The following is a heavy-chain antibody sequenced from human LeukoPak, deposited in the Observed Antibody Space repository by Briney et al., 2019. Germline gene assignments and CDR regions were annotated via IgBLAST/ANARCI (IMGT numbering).Heavy chain of an antibody. D-gene: IGHD6-13*01. J-gene: IGHJ4*02. CDR3: AKDYSTSWWFHY. V-gene: IGHV3-7*03. Sequence: GGSLRLSCTASEFTFSSYWMSWVRQAPGKGLEWVANIKQDGSEKDYVDSVKGRFTISRDNAKNSLYLQMNSLRAEDTAIYYCAKDYSTSWWFHYWGQGTLVTVSS. CDR1: EFTFSSYW. CDR2: IKQDGSEK.